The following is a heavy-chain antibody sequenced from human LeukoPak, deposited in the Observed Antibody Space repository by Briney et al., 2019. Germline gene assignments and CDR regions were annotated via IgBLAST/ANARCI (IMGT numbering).Heavy chain of an antibody. CDR2: IYTGGTT. CDR1: GFTVSSNY. D-gene: IGHD1-26*01. V-gene: IGHV3-53*04. Sequence: RGSLRLSCAASGFTVSSNYLTWVRQAPGKGLEWVSIIYTGGTTYYADSVKGRFTISRHNSKTTLYLQMNGLRTEDTAVYYCARRSVVGASDALDIWGQGTMVTVSS. J-gene: IGHJ3*02. CDR3: ARRSVVGASDALDI.